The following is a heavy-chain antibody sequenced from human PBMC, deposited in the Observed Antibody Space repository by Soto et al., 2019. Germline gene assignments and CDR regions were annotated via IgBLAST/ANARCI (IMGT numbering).Heavy chain of an antibody. CDR2: IYYSGST. CDR3: AGEAVVDGLGSFRDY. Sequence: QLQLQESGSGLVKPSQTLSLTCAVSGGSISSGGYSWSWIRQPPGKGLEWIGYIYYSGSTYYNPSLKWRVTIPVDRSKNQFPLKLRSVTAADTAVYYCAGEAVVDGLGSFRDYGGQGTLVTVSS. CDR1: GGSISSGGYS. J-gene: IGHJ4*02. V-gene: IGHV4-30-2*01. D-gene: IGHD3-10*01.